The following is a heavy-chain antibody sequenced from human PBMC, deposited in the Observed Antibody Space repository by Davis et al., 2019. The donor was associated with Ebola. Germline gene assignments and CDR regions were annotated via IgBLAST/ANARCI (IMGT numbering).Heavy chain of an antibody. CDR2: IKQDGSEK. CDR1: GFTVSSSY. CDR3: ARHDYGDSHFDY. Sequence: PGGSLRLSCAASGFTVSSSYMSWVRQAPGKGLEWVATIKQDGSEKYYVDSVKGRFTISRDNAKNSLFLEMNSLRAEDTAVYYCARHDYGDSHFDYWGQGTLVTVSS. D-gene: IGHD4-17*01. J-gene: IGHJ4*02. V-gene: IGHV3-7*03.